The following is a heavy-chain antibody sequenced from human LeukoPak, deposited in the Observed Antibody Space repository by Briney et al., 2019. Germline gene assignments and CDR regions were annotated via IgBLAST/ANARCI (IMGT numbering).Heavy chain of an antibody. D-gene: IGHD3-22*01. CDR1: GFTFSSYA. J-gene: IGHJ4*02. V-gene: IGHV3-30*04. CDR2: ISYDGSNK. Sequence: GGSLRLSCAASGFTFSSYAMHWVRQAPGKGLEWVAVISYDGSNKYYADSVKGRFTISRDNSKNTLYLQMNSLRAEDTAVYYCARYGSGYYDSSGHFDYWGQGTLVTVSS. CDR3: ARYGSGYYDSSGHFDY.